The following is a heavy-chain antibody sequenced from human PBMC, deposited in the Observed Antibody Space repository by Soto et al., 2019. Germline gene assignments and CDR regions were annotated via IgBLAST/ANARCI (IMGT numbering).Heavy chain of an antibody. CDR2: ISASGGLK. D-gene: IGHD1-26*01. J-gene: IGHJ5*02. CDR3: AREVGAPSGWLDP. CDR1: GFTFTNYA. V-gene: IGHV3-23*01. Sequence: EVQLSESGGDLRQPGGSLRLSCAASGFTFTNYAMTWVRQTPGKGLEWVSGISASGGLKYYADSVRGRFTFSRDNSKNILYLQMDTLRDEDTALYYCAREVGAPSGWLDPWGQGTQVTVSS.